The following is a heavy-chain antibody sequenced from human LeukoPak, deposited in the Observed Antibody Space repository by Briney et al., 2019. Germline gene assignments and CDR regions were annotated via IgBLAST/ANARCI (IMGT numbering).Heavy chain of an antibody. CDR1: GYTFTGYY. Sequence: ASVKVSCKASGYTFTGYYMHWVRQAPGQGLEWMGWINPNSGGTNYAQKFQGWVTMTRDTSISTAYMELSRLRSDDTAVYYCARAVRAVAGPSSLLGYWGQGTLVTVSS. D-gene: IGHD6-19*01. V-gene: IGHV1-2*04. CDR2: INPNSGGT. CDR3: ARAVRAVAGPSSLLGY. J-gene: IGHJ4*02.